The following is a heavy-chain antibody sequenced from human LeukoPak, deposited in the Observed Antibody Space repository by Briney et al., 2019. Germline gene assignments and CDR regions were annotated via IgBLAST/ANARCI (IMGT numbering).Heavy chain of an antibody. V-gene: IGHV4-59*01. J-gene: IGHJ4*02. CDR3: ARDRYDSSGYLPFDY. D-gene: IGHD3-22*01. Sequence: SETLSLTCTVCVGSISSYYWSWIRQPPGKGLEWIGYIYYSGSTNYNPSLKSRVTISVDTSKNQFSLKLSSVTAADTAVYYCARDRYDSSGYLPFDYWGQGTLVTVYS. CDR2: IYYSGST. CDR1: VGSISSYY.